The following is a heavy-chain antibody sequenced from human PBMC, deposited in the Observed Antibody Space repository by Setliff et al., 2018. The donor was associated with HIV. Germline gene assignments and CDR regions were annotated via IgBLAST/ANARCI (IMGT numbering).Heavy chain of an antibody. J-gene: IGHJ5*02. CDR3: ARELFGSGWYADA. CDR2: IYRSGST. D-gene: IGHD6-19*01. CDR1: GGSTSSDT. Sequence: PSDTLSLTCSVSGGSTSSDTWSSIRQTAGQGLEWIGRIYRSGSTNSNTPLESRVTMSVDTSKNQFSLKLSSGTAADTAVYYCARELFGSGWYADAWGQGTLVTVSS. V-gene: IGHV4-4*07.